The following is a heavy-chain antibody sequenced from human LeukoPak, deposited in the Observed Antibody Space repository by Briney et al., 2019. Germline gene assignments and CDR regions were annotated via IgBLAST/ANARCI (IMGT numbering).Heavy chain of an antibody. D-gene: IGHD4/OR15-4a*01. CDR1: GFTFSTYA. CDR3: ARRAGAYSHPYDY. V-gene: IGHV3-64*01. J-gene: IGHJ4*02. Sequence: PGGSLRLSCAASGFTFSTYAMYWVRQAPGKGLEYVSAISSHGGSTYYANSVKGRFTISRDNSKNTLYLQMNSLRAEDTAVYYCARRAGAYSHPYDYWGQGTLVTVSS. CDR2: ISSHGGST.